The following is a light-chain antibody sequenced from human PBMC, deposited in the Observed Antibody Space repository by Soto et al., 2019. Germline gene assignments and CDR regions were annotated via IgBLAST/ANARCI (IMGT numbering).Light chain of an antibody. CDR3: QQYNNWLLT. CDR2: DAS. V-gene: IGKV3-15*01. Sequence: EILMTQSPATLSVSPGERATLSCRSSQSVSSNLAWYQQKPGQAPRLLIYDASTRATGIPATFSGSGSGTEFTLTISSLQSEDFEVYYCQQYNNWLLTFGGGTKVDIK. J-gene: IGKJ4*01. CDR1: QSVSSN.